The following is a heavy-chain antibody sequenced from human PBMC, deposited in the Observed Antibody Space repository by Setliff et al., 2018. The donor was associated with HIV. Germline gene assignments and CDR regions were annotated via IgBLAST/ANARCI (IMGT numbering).Heavy chain of an antibody. V-gene: IGHV4-30-4*02. D-gene: IGHD3-22*01. CDR1: GGSISSGGYY. J-gene: IGHJ3*02. CDR2: IYYSGST. Sequence: SETLSLTCTVSGGSISSGGYYWSWIRQHPGKGLEYIGYIYYSGSTYYNPSLKSTVYLQMNSLRGEDTAVYYCAKGHYSGGYSKQNAFDTWGQGTMVTVSS. CDR3: QNAFDT.